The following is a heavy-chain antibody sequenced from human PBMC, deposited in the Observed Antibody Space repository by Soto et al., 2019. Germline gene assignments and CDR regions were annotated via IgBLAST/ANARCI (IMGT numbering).Heavy chain of an antibody. D-gene: IGHD4-17*01. CDR2: IYYSGST. J-gene: IGHJ3*02. V-gene: IGHV4-59*08. CDR1: GGSITTYY. Sequence: SETLSLTCTVSGGSITTYYWSWIRQPPGKGLEWIGYIYYSGSTNYNPSLKSRVTISVDTSKNQFSLKLSSVTAADTAVYYCARGVNLSNGDYRGWDAFDIWGQGTMVTVSS. CDR3: ARGVNLSNGDYRGWDAFDI.